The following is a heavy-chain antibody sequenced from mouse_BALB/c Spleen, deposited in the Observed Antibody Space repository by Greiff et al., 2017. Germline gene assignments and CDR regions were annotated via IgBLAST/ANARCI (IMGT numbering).Heavy chain of an antibody. J-gene: IGHJ2*01. CDR1: GFAFSSYD. CDR2: ISSGGGST. Sequence: EVMLVESGGGLVKPGGSLKLSCAASGFAFSSYDMSWVRQTPEKRLEWVAYISSGGGSTYYPDTVKGRFTISRDNAKNTLYLQMSSLKSEDTAMYYCARQELGRDFDYWGQGTTLTVSS. V-gene: IGHV5-12-1*01. D-gene: IGHD4-1*01. CDR3: ARQELGRDFDY.